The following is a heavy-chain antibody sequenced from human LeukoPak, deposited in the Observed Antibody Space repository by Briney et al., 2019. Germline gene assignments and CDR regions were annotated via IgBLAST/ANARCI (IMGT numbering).Heavy chain of an antibody. CDR2: INPNSGGT. D-gene: IGHD6-13*01. CDR1: GYTFTSYY. Sequence: GASVKVSCKASGYTFTSYYMHWVRQAPGQGLEWMGWINPNSGGTNYAQKFQGRVTMTRDTSISTAYMELSRLRSDDTAVYYCARDRSSSWTYYYYYMDVWGKGTTVTVSS. J-gene: IGHJ6*03. V-gene: IGHV1-2*02. CDR3: ARDRSSSWTYYYYYMDV.